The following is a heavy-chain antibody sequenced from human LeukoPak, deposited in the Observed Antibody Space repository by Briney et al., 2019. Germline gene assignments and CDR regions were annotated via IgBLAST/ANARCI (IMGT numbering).Heavy chain of an antibody. CDR1: GYTFTGYY. V-gene: IGHV1-2*02. J-gene: IGHJ4*02. D-gene: IGHD2-2*01. CDR2: INPNSGGT. Sequence: GASVKVSCKASGYTFTGYYMHWVRQAPGQGLEWMGWINPNSGGTNYAQKFQGRVTMTRDTSISTAYMELSRLRSDDTAVYYCARVSIVPVAQSDYWGQGTLVTVSS. CDR3: ARVSIVPVAQSDY.